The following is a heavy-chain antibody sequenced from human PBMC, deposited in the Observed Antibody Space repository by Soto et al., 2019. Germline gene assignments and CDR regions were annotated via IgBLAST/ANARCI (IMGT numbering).Heavy chain of an antibody. J-gene: IGHJ4*02. Sequence: GGSLRLSCAASGFTFSNAWMSWVRQAPGKGLEWVGRIKSKTDGGTTDYAAPVKGRFTISRDDSKNTLYLQMNSLKTEDTAVYYCTTDSEYRSIAAVRDLGYWGQGTLVTVSS. D-gene: IGHD6-13*01. CDR2: IKSKTDGGTT. CDR1: GFTFSNAW. CDR3: TTDSEYRSIAAVRDLGY. V-gene: IGHV3-15*01.